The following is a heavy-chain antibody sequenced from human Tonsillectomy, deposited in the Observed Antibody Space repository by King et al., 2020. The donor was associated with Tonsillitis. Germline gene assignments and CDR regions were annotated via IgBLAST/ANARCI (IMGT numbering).Heavy chain of an antibody. D-gene: IGHD2-2*01. CDR3: ARDLSVAVPAANNAFDI. CDR2: IYYSGST. V-gene: IGHV4-30-4*01. J-gene: IGHJ3*02. Sequence: QLQLQESGPGLVKPSQTLSLTCTVSGGSIRSGDYYWRWIRQPPGKGLEWIGHIYYSGSTYYNPSLKSRVTISVDTSKNQFSLKLSSVTAADTAVYYCARDLSVAVPAANNAFDIWGQGTLVTVSS. CDR1: GGSIRSGDYY.